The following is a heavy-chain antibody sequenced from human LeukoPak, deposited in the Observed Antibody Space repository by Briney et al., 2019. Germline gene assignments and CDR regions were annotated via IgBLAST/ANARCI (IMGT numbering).Heavy chain of an antibody. CDR1: GFTFSSYA. V-gene: IGHV3-23*01. Sequence: GGSLRLSCAASGFTFSSYAMSWVRQAPGKGLEWVSAISGSGGGTYYADSVKGRFTISRDNSKNTLYLQMNSLRAEDTAVYYCAKDLYYYDSSGYWTDWGQGTLVTVSS. J-gene: IGHJ4*02. CDR3: AKDLYYYDSSGYWTD. CDR2: ISGSGGGT. D-gene: IGHD3-22*01.